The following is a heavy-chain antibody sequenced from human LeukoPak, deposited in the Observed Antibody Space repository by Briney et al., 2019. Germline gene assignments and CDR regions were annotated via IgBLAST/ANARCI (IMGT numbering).Heavy chain of an antibody. CDR3: AREVRRGSSGWSSYYYGMDV. CDR2: IIPTLGIP. Sequence: SVKVSCKASGGTFSDYNINWVRQAPGQGLEWMGRIIPTLGIPNYAQMFQGRVTITADKSTSTAYMELSSLRSEDTAVYYCAREVRRGSSGWSSYYYGMDVWGQGTTVTVSS. V-gene: IGHV1-69*04. CDR1: GGTFSDYN. D-gene: IGHD6-19*01. J-gene: IGHJ6*02.